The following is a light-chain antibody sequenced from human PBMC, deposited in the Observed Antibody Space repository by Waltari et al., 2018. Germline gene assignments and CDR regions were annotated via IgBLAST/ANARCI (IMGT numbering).Light chain of an antibody. CDR2: SAS. V-gene: IGKV1-9*01. CDR1: QIIVNK. Sequence: DIQLTQSPSFLSASVGYRVTITCRASQIIVNKLAWFQQKRGQAPRVLIYSASTWQRGVPDRFSASASGTDFTLTITGLQPEDVATYYCQQQTESPRTFGRGTRVDIQ. J-gene: IGKJ3*01. CDR3: QQQTESPRT.